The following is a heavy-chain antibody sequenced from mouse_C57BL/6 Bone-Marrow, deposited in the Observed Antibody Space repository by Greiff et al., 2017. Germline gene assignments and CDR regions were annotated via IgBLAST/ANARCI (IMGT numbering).Heavy chain of an antibody. V-gene: IGHV1-4*01. Sequence: VQLQQSGAELARPGASVKMSCKASGYTFTSYTMHWVKQRPGQGLEWIGYINPSSGYTKYNQKFKDKATLTADNSSSTAYMQLSSLTSEDSAVYYCARHYYDYYGFADWGQGTLVTVSA. CDR2: INPSSGYT. D-gene: IGHD2-4*01. CDR3: ARHYYDYYGFAD. J-gene: IGHJ3*01. CDR1: GYTFTSYT.